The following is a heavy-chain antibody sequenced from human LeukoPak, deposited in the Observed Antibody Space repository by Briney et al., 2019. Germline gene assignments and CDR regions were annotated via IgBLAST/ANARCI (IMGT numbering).Heavy chain of an antibody. J-gene: IGHJ4*02. CDR3: ARIAPSYYYDSIAPLDY. Sequence: SGPTLVKPTQTLTLTCTFSGFSLNTTGMRMGWIRQPPGKALEWLARIDWDDDKFYSTSLKPRLTISKDSSRNQVVLTMTNMDPVDTATYYCARIAPSYYYDSIAPLDYWCQGTLVTVSS. V-gene: IGHV2-70*04. CDR2: IDWDDDK. CDR1: GFSLNTTGMR. D-gene: IGHD3-22*01.